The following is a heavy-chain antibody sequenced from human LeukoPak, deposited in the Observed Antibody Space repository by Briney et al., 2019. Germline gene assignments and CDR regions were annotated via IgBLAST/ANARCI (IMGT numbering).Heavy chain of an antibody. CDR3: ARLLIISGNYPRPFDY. D-gene: IGHD1-26*01. Sequence: GGSLRLSCAASGFTFSSYWMNWVRQAPGKGLEWVANIKQDGSEKYYVDSVKGRFTISRDNAKNSLYLQMNSLRAEDTAVYYCARLLIISGNYPRPFDYWGQGTLVTVSS. CDR1: GFTFSSYW. CDR2: IKQDGSEK. V-gene: IGHV3-7*01. J-gene: IGHJ4*02.